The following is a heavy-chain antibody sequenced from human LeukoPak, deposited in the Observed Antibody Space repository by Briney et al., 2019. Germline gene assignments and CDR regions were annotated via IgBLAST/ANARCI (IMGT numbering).Heavy chain of an antibody. CDR2: IYYSGST. CDR1: GGSISSSSYY. J-gene: IGHJ4*02. V-gene: IGHV4-39*01. D-gene: IGHD3-3*01. Sequence: KPSETLSLTCTVSGGSISSSSYYWGWIRQPPGKGLEWIGSIYYSGSTYYNPSLKSRVTISVDTSKNQFSLKPSSVTAADTAVYYCARHVPAIYDFWSGYSAIDYWGQGTLVTVSS. CDR3: ARHVPAIYDFWSGYSAIDY.